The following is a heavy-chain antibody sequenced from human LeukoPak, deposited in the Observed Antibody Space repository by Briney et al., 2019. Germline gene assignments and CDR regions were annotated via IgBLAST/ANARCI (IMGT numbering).Heavy chain of an antibody. Sequence: SVKVSCKASGGTFSSYAISWVRQAPGQGLEWMGRIIPIFGTANYAQKFQGRVTITTDESTSTAYMELSSLRSEDTPVYYCARDRYDSSGYYWVYWGQGTLVTVSS. CDR3: ARDRYDSSGYYWVY. CDR2: IIPIFGTA. V-gene: IGHV1-69*05. CDR1: GGTFSSYA. D-gene: IGHD3-22*01. J-gene: IGHJ4*02.